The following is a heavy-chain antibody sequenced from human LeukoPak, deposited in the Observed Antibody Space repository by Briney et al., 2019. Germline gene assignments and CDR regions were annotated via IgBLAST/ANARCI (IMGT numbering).Heavy chain of an antibody. CDR3: ARGSPSRERQPFHF. V-gene: IGHV1-2*02. CDR2: IKPNSGGT. CDR1: GYTFTDYY. J-gene: IGHJ3*01. D-gene: IGHD5-18*01. Sequence: APVKVSCKASGYTFTDYYIHWVRQAPGQGLEWMGWIKPNSGGTKYAQKFQGRVTLTRDTSISSAHMELSSLRSDDTAVYYCARGSPSRERQPFHFWGQGTMVTVSS.